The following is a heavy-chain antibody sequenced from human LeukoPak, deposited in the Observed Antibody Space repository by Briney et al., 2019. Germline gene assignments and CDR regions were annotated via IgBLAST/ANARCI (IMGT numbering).Heavy chain of an antibody. CDR3: ANLNSVGY. D-gene: IGHD1-7*01. J-gene: IGHJ4*02. Sequence: PGGSLRLSCAASGFTFSDYYMSWIRQAPGKGLEWVSYISNSGRTKYYADSVKGRFTISRDNSKNSLYLQMNSLRTEDSALYYCANLNSVGYWGQGTLVTVSS. CDR1: GFTFSDYY. CDR2: ISNSGRTK. V-gene: IGHV3-11*01.